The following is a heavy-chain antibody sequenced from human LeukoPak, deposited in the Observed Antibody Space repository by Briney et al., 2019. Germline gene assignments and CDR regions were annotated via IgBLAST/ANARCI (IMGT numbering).Heavy chain of an antibody. CDR2: IYYSGST. CDR3: AKRDDSGGNLVDL. CDR1: GGSIRIVSHY. D-gene: IGHD3-22*01. Sequence: SETRSLTGTVSGGSIRIVSHYWSWIRQPPGKGLEWIGSIYYSGSTYYNPSLENRVTISIDTSKNHFSLKLSSLSAADTSVYYCAKRDDSGGNLVDLWGQGTLVTVS. V-gene: IGHV4-39*02. J-gene: IGHJ4*02.